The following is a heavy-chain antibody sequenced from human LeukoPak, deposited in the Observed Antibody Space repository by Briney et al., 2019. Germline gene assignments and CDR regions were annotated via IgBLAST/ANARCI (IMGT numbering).Heavy chain of an antibody. J-gene: IGHJ4*02. CDR1: GYSISSGYY. Sequence: SETLSLTCTVSGYSISSGYYWGWIRQPPGKGLEWIGSIYHSGSTYYNPSLKSRVTISVDTSKNQLSLKLSSVTAADTAVYYCARVFAYSSSSVDYWGQGTLVTVSS. CDR3: ARVFAYSSSSVDY. V-gene: IGHV4-38-2*02. CDR2: IYHSGST. D-gene: IGHD6-6*01.